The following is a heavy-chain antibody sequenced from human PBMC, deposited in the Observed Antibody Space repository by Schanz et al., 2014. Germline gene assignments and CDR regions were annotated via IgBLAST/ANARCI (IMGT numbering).Heavy chain of an antibody. D-gene: IGHD3-10*01. CDR3: ARDFPYVSGSYYKDFGY. V-gene: IGHV3-20*04. J-gene: IGHJ4*02. CDR2: INWSDGST. Sequence: EVQLVESGGGVVRPGGSLRLSCAASGFTFDDYAMSWVRQAPGKGLEWVSAINWSDGSTGYADSVKGRFTISRDNGKNSLYLQMNSLRAEDTALYYCARDFPYVSGSYYKDFGYWGQGTLVTVSS. CDR1: GFTFDDYA.